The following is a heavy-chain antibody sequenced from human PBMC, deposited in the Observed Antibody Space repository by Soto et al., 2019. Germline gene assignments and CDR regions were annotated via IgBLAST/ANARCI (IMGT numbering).Heavy chain of an antibody. D-gene: IGHD3-10*01. CDR1: GFTFSSYA. CDR2: ISGSGGST. Sequence: GGSLRLSYAASGFTFSSYAMSWVRQAPGKGLEWVSAISGSGGSTYYADSVKGRFTISRDNSKNTLYLQMNSLRAEDTAVYYYAKDPPNIMVRGVHYDYWGQGTLVTVSS. J-gene: IGHJ4*02. V-gene: IGHV3-23*01. CDR3: AKDPPNIMVRGVHYDY.